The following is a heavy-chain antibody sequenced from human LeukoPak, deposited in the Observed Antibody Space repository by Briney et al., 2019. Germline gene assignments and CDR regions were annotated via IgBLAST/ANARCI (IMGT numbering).Heavy chain of an antibody. D-gene: IGHD3-22*01. CDR3: ARAGGDYYDSSGYGRFDY. J-gene: IGHJ4*02. V-gene: IGHV4-30-2*01. CDR2: IYHSGST. CDR1: GGSISSGGYS. Sequence: SQTLSLTCAVSGGSISSGGYSWSWIRQPPGKGLEWIGYIYHSGSTYYNPSLKSRVTISVDRSKNQFSLKLSSVTAADTAVYYYARAGGDYYDSSGYGRFDYWGQGTLVTVSS.